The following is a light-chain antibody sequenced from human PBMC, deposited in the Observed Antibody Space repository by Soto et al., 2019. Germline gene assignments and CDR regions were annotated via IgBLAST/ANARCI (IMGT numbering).Light chain of an antibody. J-gene: IGKJ5*01. Sequence: EIVLTQSPGTLSLSPGERATLSCRASQSVSSSLAWYQQKPGQAPRLLIYGASSRATGIPDRFSGSGSGTDFTLTISRLEPEDFAVYYCQQYGSSPITFGQGTRLEMK. CDR2: GAS. CDR3: QQYGSSPIT. V-gene: IGKV3-20*01. CDR1: QSVSSS.